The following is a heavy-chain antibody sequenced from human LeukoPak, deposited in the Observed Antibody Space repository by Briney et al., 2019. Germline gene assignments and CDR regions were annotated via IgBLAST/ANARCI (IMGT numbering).Heavy chain of an antibody. CDR1: GGSISSYY. CDR2: IYYSGST. Sequence: SETLSLTCTVSGGSISSYYWSWIRQPPGKGLEWTGYIYYSGSTNYNPSLKSRVTVSVDTSKNQFSLKLNSVTAADTAVYYCARLYGGNSYYFDYWGQGTLVTVSS. V-gene: IGHV4-59*01. CDR3: ARLYGGNSYYFDY. J-gene: IGHJ4*02. D-gene: IGHD4-23*01.